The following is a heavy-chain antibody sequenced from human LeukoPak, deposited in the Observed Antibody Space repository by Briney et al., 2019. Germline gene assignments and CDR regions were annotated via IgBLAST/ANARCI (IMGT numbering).Heavy chain of an antibody. V-gene: IGHV4-34*01. CDR3: AKESVGIAVAGMGY. J-gene: IGHJ4*02. D-gene: IGHD6-19*01. CDR1: GGSFSGYY. Sequence: SETLSLTCAVYGGSFSGYYWSWIRQPPGKGLEWIGEINHSGSTNYNPSLKSRVTISVDTSKNQFSLKLSSVTAADTAVYYCAKESVGIAVAGMGYWGQGTLVTVSS. CDR2: INHSGST.